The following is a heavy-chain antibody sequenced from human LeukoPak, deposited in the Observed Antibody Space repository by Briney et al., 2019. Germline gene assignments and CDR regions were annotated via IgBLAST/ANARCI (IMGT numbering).Heavy chain of an antibody. V-gene: IGHV3-21*01. J-gene: IGHJ4*02. D-gene: IGHD1-26*01. CDR1: GFTFSSYS. Sequence: GGSLRLSCAASGFTFSSYSMNWVRQAPGKGLEWVSSISSSSSYMYYADSVKGRFSISRDNTQNSLSLQMSSLKAEDTAVYYCVREAAATLFDYWGQGTLVTVSS. CDR3: VREAAATLFDY. CDR2: ISSSSSYM.